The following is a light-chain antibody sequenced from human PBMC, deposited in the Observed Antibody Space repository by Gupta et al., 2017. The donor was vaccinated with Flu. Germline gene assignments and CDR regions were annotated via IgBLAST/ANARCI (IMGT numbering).Light chain of an antibody. CDR2: AAS. CDR3: QQASSLPLA. CDR1: QHISSW. V-gene: IGKV1D-12*01. Sequence: MTQSPSSQSASVGDRVTITCRAGQHISSWLAWYQQKPGKAPKLLIYAASTLVSGVPSRFSGSGFGTDFTLTISSLQPEDFATYYWQQASSLPLAFGGWTKVVIK. J-gene: IGKJ4*01.